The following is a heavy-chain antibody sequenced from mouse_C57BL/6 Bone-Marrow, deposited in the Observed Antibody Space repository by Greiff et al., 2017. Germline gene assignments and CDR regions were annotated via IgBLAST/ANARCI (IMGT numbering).Heavy chain of an antibody. V-gene: IGHV14-4*01. D-gene: IGHD1-1*02. CDR3: TTGGYYPDY. J-gene: IGHJ2*01. Sequence: VHVKQSGAELVRPGASVKLSCTASGFNIKDDYMHWVKQRPEQGLEWIGWIDPENGDTEYASKFQGKATIQADTSSNTAYLQLSSLTSEDTAVYYCTTGGYYPDYWGQGTTLTVSS. CDR2: IDPENGDT. CDR1: GFNIKDDY.